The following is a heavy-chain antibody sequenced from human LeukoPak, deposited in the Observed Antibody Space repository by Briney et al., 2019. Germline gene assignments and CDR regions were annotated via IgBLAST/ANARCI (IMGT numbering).Heavy chain of an antibody. V-gene: IGHV3-23*01. CDR3: AKRGVVIRVILVGLHKEAYHFDS. Sequence: PGGSLRLFCAVCGITFSNYGMSWLRQAPGKALEWVAGISDSAGSTHYGVSVKGRFSISRDNRKNTLYLQMNSLRAEDTAVYFCAKRGVVIRVILVGLHKEAYHFDSWGQGALVTVSS. D-gene: IGHD3-10*01. J-gene: IGHJ4*02. CDR2: ISDSAGST. CDR1: GITFSNYG.